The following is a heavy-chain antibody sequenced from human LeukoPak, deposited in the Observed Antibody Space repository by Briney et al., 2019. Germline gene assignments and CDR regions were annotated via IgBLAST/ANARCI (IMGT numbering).Heavy chain of an antibody. D-gene: IGHD4-23*01. V-gene: IGHV3-21*01. Sequence: PGGSLRLSCAASGFNFGIYYMKWVRQAPGKGLEWVSSISPSSSHIYQADSVKGRFTISRDNAKNSVYLQMSSLRPEDTAMYYCARLYGGTGPGNYYYGMDVWGQGTTVAVSS. CDR3: ARLYGGTGPGNYYYGMDV. CDR2: ISPSSSHI. CDR1: GFNFGIYY. J-gene: IGHJ6*02.